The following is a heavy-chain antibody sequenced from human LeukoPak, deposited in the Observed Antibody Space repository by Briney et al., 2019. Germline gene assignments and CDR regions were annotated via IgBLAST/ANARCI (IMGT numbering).Heavy chain of an antibody. CDR1: GXGFTTYW. J-gene: IGHJ4*02. D-gene: IGHD6-13*01. V-gene: IGHV5-10-1*01. CDR3: ATLESSSV. Sequence: GESLRISCKGSGXGFTTYWSNWVRQVPGKGLEWLGKVAPSDSYTDYSPSFQGHVTISADKSISTAYLQWGSLKASDTAMYYCATLESSSVWGQGTLVTVSS. CDR2: VAPSDSYT.